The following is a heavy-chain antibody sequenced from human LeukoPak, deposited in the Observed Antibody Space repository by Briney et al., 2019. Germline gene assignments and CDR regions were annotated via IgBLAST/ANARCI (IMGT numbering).Heavy chain of an antibody. D-gene: IGHD6-19*01. CDR1: GGSISSSSYY. J-gene: IGHJ4*02. CDR2: IYYSGST. V-gene: IGHV4-39*07. Sequence: PSETLSLTCTVSGGSISSSSYYWGWIRQPPGKGLEWIGSIYYSGSTYYNPSLKSRVTISVDTSKNQFSLKLSSVTAADTAVYYCARRQQWRFDYWGQGTLVTVSS. CDR3: ARRQQWRFDY.